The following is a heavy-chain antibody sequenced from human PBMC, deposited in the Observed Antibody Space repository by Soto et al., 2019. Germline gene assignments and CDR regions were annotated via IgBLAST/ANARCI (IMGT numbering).Heavy chain of an antibody. CDR3: AKVGGPTVPYYYYYGMDV. CDR2: ISGSGGST. J-gene: IGHJ6*02. CDR1: GFTFSSYA. V-gene: IGHV3-23*01. Sequence: PGGSLRLSCAASGFTFSSYAMSWVRQAPGKGLEWVSAISGSGGSTYYADSVKGRFTIPRDNSKNTLYLQMNSLRAEDTAVYYCAKVGGPTVPYYYYYGMDVWGQGTTVTVS. D-gene: IGHD4-17*01.